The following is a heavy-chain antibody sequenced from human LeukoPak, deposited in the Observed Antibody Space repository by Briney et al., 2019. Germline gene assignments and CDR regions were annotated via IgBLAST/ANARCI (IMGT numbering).Heavy chain of an antibody. CDR1: GFTFSSYG. CDR3: AKDLYREGSSGSHDAFDI. J-gene: IGHJ3*02. V-gene: IGHV3-30*18. CDR2: ISYDGSNK. D-gene: IGHD3-22*01. Sequence: RGSLRLSCAASGFTFSSYGMHWVRQAPGKGLEWVAVISYDGSNKYYADSVKGRFTISRDNSKNTLYLQMNSLRAEDTAVYYCAKDLYREGSSGSHDAFDIWGQGTMVTVSS.